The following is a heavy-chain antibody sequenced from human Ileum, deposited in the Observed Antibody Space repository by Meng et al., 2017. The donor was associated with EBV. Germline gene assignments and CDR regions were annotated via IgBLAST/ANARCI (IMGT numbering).Heavy chain of an antibody. V-gene: IGHV4-59*08. J-gene: IGHJ4*02. D-gene: IGHD2-15*01. CDR3: ARGGWSLDY. CDR2: IYYSGST. CDR1: GGSISSYY. Sequence: QVPLPDSGPGLVKPSETLSLTCTVSGGSISSYYWSWIRQPPGKGLEWIGYIYYSGSTNYNPSLKSRVTISVDTSKNQFSLNLSSVTAADTAVYYCARGGWSLDYWGQGTLVTVSS.